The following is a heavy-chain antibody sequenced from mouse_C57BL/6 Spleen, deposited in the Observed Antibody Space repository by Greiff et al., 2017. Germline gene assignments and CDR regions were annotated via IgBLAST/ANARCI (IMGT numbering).Heavy chain of an antibody. CDR2: IYPGSGST. J-gene: IGHJ4*01. CDR1: GYTFTSYW. CDR3: ARDYYGSCIYAMDY. D-gene: IGHD1-1*01. V-gene: IGHV1-55*01. Sequence: VQLQQPGAELVKPGASVKMSCKASGYTFTSYWITWVKQRPGQGLEWIGDIYPGSGSTNYNEKFKSKATLTVDTSSSTAYMQLSSLTSEDSAVYYCARDYYGSCIYAMDYWGQGTSVTVSS.